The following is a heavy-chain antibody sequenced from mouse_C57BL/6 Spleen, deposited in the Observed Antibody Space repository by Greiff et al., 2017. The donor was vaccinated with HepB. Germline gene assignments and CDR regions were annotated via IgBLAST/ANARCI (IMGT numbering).Heavy chain of an antibody. V-gene: IGHV1-76*01. J-gene: IGHJ2*01. Sequence: VKLQESGAELVRPGASVKLSCKASGYTFTDYYINWVKQRPGQGLEWIARIYPGSGNTYYNEKFKGKATLTAEKSSSTAYMQLSSLTSEDSAVYFCARSSNPLDYWGQGTTLTVSS. CDR1: GYTFTDYY. CDR2: IYPGSGNT. CDR3: ARSSNPLDY. D-gene: IGHD2-5*01.